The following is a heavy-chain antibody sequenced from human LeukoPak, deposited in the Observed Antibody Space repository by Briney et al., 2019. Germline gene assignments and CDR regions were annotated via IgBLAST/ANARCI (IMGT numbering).Heavy chain of an antibody. CDR3: ARGIVVVPAAVDWFDP. D-gene: IGHD2-2*01. J-gene: IGHJ5*02. CDR1: GGSISSGGYY. V-gene: IGHV4-31*03. CDR2: IYYSGST. Sequence: SQTLSLTCTVSGGSISSGGYYWSWIRQHPGKGLEWIGYIYYSGSTYYNPSLKSRVTISVDTSKNQFSLKLSSVTAADTAVYYCARGIVVVPAAVDWFDPWGQGTLVTVSS.